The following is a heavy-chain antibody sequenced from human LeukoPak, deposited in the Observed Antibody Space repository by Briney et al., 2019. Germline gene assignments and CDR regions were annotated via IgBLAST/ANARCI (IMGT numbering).Heavy chain of an antibody. V-gene: IGHV3-53*01. CDR2: IYSGGST. J-gene: IGHJ4*02. D-gene: IGHD3-9*01. CDR3: ARNDILTGYRDY. CDR1: GFTVSSNY. Sequence: GGSLRLSCAASGFTVSSNYRSWVRQAPGKGLEWVSVIYSGGSTYYADSVKGRFTISRDNSKNTLYLQMNSLRAEDTAVYYCARNDILTGYRDYWGQGTLVTVSS.